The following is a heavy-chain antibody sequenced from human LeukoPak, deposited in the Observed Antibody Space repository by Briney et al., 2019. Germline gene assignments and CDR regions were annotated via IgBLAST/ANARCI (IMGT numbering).Heavy chain of an antibody. J-gene: IGHJ4*02. Sequence: SETLSLTCTVSGGSISSSSYYWSWIRQPPGKGLEWIGSIYYSGSTYYNPSLKSRVTISVDTSKNQFSLKLSSVTAADTAVYYCARQAQEQQLGEFDYWGQGTLVTVSS. CDR1: GGSISSSSYY. CDR3: ARQAQEQQLGEFDY. D-gene: IGHD3-16*01. V-gene: IGHV4-39*01. CDR2: IYYSGST.